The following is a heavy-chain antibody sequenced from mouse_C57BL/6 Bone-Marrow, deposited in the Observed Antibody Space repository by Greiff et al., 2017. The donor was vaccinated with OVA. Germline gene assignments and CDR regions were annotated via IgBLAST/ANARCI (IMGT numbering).Heavy chain of an antibody. CDR2: INYDGSST. Sequence: EVKLEESEGGLVQPGSSMKLSCTASGFTFSDYYMAWVRQVPEKGLEWVANINYDGSSTYYLDSLKSRFIISRDNASSILYLQMSRLKSEDTATYYCERDLGWLLGYFDYGGRGTTLTVSS. J-gene: IGHJ2*01. V-gene: IGHV5-16*01. CDR1: GFTFSDYY. CDR3: ERDLGWLLGYFDY. D-gene: IGHD2-3*01.